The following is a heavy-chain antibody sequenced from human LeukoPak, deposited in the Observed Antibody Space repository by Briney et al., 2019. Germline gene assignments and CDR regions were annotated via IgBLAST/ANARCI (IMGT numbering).Heavy chain of an antibody. J-gene: IGHJ5*02. CDR2: INSDGSST. Sequence: GGSLRLSCAASGFTFSSYWMHWVRQAPGKGLVWVSRINSDGSSTSYADSVKGRFTISRDNAKNTLYLQMNSLRAEDTAVYYCARGWGYSSSSGSPSMFDPWGQGTLVTVSS. CDR1: GFTFSSYW. V-gene: IGHV3-74*01. D-gene: IGHD6-6*01. CDR3: ARGWGYSSSSGSPSMFDP.